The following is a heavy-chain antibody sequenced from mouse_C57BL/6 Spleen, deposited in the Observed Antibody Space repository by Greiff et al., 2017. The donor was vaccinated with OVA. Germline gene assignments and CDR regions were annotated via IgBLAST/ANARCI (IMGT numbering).Heavy chain of an antibody. V-gene: IGHV1-15*01. J-gene: IGHJ1*03. Sequence: ESGAELVRPGASVTLSCKASGYTFTDYEMHWVKQTPVHGLEWIGAIDPETGGTAYNQKFKGKAILTADKSSSTAYMELRSLTSEDSAVYYCTRGGYYGSSYWYFDVWGTGTTVTVSS. CDR2: IDPETGGT. CDR3: TRGGYYGSSYWYFDV. CDR1: GYTFTDYE. D-gene: IGHD1-1*01.